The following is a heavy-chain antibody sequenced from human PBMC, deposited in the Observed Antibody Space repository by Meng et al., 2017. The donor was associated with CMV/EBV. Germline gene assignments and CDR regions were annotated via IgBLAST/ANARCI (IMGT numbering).Heavy chain of an antibody. V-gene: IGHV3-21*01. Sequence: GGSLRLSCAASEFTFSRYSMIWVRRAPGKGLEWVSSITGSSNYIYYADSVKGRFTVSRDNAKNSLYLQMTSLRAEDAAVYYCARHRCYTFCTNVPLKYYSYAMDVWGRGTTVTVSS. CDR1: EFTFSRYS. D-gene: IGHD2-8*01. J-gene: IGHJ6*02. CDR3: ARHRCYTFCTNVPLKYYSYAMDV. CDR2: ITGSSNYI.